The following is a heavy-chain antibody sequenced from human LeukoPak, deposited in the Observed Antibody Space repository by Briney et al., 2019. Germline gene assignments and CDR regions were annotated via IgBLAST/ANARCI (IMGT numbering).Heavy chain of an antibody. D-gene: IGHD2-15*01. CDR1: GGSISSSNW. CDR2: IYHSGST. Sequence: SGTLSLTCAVSGGSISSSNWWSWVRQPPGKGLEWIGEIYHSGSTNYNPSLKSRVTISVDTSKNQFSLKLSSVTAADTAVYYCARENRSNLGYYYYYYMDVWGKGTTVTVSS. CDR3: ARENRSNLGYYYYYYMDV. V-gene: IGHV4-4*02. J-gene: IGHJ6*03.